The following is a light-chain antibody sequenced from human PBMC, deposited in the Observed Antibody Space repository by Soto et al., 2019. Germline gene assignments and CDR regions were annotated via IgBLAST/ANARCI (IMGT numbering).Light chain of an antibody. V-gene: IGKV3-20*01. J-gene: IGKJ3*01. CDR1: QSLRRGY. Sequence: PGERATLSCRASQSLRRGYLAWDQPKPGQAPRLLIYSASNRATGIPDRFSGSGSGTDFTLTISRLEPEDFAVYYCQQYESPPPFIIGPGTKVDIK. CDR2: SAS. CDR3: QQYESPPPFI.